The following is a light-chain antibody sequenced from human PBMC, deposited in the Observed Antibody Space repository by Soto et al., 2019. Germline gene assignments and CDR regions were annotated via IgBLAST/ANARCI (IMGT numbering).Light chain of an antibody. J-gene: IGLJ2*01. CDR2: DVT. Sequence: QSALTQPASVSGSPGQSITISCNGSSGDVGGYDYVSWYQQLPGKAPKLMIYDVTNRPSGVSNRFSGSKSDNTASLTISGVQAEDEADYYCSSYTVSSTLFGGGTKVTVL. CDR1: SGDVGGYDY. CDR3: SSYTVSSTL. V-gene: IGLV2-14*03.